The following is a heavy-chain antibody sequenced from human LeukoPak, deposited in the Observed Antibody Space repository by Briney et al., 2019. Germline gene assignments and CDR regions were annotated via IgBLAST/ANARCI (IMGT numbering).Heavy chain of an antibody. J-gene: IGHJ4*02. CDR1: GFIFSSYA. CDR2: MSGVGGNT. V-gene: IGHV3-23*01. D-gene: IGHD5-24*01. Sequence: GGSLRLSCAGSGFIFSSYAMSWVRQAPGKGLEWVSAMSGVGGNTFYTDSVRGRFTISTDNSKNTLYLQMNSLRADDTAIYYCAKTSRCERDYFDYWGQGTLVTVSS. CDR3: AKTSRCERDYFDY.